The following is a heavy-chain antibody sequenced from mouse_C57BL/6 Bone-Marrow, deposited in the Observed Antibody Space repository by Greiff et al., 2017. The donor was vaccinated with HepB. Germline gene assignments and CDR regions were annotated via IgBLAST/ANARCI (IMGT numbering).Heavy chain of an antibody. Sequence: VQLQQSGAELVKPGASVKLSCKASGYTFTSYWMHWVKQRPGQGLAWIGDINPSSGYTKYNQKFKDKATLTADKSSSTAYMQLTSLTYEDSAVYYYESSNNHYYFDYWGPGTTLTVSS. D-gene: IGHD2-5*01. V-gene: IGHV1-7*01. CDR2: INPSSGYT. J-gene: IGHJ2*01. CDR1: GYTFTSYW. CDR3: ESSNNHYYFDY.